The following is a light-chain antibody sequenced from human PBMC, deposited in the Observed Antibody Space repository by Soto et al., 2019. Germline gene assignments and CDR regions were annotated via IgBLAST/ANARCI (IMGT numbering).Light chain of an antibody. J-gene: IGKJ1*01. CDR1: QSVRSN. V-gene: IGKV3-15*01. Sequence: EIVMTQSPATLSVSPGERATLSCRASQSVRSNLAWYQQKPGQAPRLPIYGASTRATGIPARFSGSGSGTEFTLTISSLQSEDFAVYYCYQYNNWARWTFGQGTKVEIK. CDR2: GAS. CDR3: YQYNNWARWT.